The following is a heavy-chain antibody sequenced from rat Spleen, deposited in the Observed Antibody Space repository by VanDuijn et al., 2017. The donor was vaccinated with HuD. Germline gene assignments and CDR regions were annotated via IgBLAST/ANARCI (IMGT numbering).Heavy chain of an antibody. D-gene: IGHD5-1*01. V-gene: IGHV5-25*01. CDR1: GFTFSDYY. J-gene: IGHJ2*01. CDR3: SNNWELYY. Sequence: EVQLVESDGGLVQPGRSLKLSCAASGFTFSDYYMAWVRQAPTKGLEWIASITNTGGNSYYPDSVKGRFTISRDNAQNTLYLQMNSLKSEDTATYYCSNNWELYYWGQGVMVTVSS. CDR2: ITNTGGNS.